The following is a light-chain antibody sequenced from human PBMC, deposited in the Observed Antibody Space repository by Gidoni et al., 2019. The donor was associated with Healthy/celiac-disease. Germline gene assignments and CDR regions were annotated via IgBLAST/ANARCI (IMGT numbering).Light chain of an antibody. V-gene: IGKV1-39*01. J-gene: IGKJ4*01. CDR3: QQSYSTPLT. Sequence: DIQMTQSPSSLSAFVGDRVTITCRASQSISSYLNWYQQKPGKAPKLLIYAASSLQSGVPSRFSGSGSGTDFTLTISSLQPEDFATYSCQQSYSTPLTFGGGTQVEIK. CDR2: AAS. CDR1: QSISSY.